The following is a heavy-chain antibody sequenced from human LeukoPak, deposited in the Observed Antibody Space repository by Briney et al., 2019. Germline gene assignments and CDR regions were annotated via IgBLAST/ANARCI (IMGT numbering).Heavy chain of an antibody. CDR3: TRDSGTTGEVKFDP. V-gene: IGHV4-4*07. CDR2: IYSSGTI. CDR1: GGSISSYY. Sequence: PSETLSLTCSVSGGSISSYYWSWIRQPAGKGLEWIGRIYSSGTITYNPSLQSRVTMSVDTSKNEFSLKMSPVTAADTAVYYCTRDSGTTGEVKFDPWGQGTLVAVSS. D-gene: IGHD3-10*01. J-gene: IGHJ5*02.